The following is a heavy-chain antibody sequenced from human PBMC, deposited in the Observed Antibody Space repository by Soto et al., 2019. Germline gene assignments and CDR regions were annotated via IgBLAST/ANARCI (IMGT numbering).Heavy chain of an antibody. V-gene: IGHV3-48*01. CDR1: GFTFSSYS. CDR3: ARDGGDYGDYGMDV. J-gene: IGHJ6*02. Sequence: EVQLVESGGGLVQPGGSLRLSCSASGFTFSSYSMNWVRQAPGKGLEWVSYISSSSSTIYYADSVKGRFTISRDNAKNTLCLQTNSLRAEDTAVYYCARDGGDYGDYGMDVWGQGTTVTVSS. CDR2: ISSSSSTI. D-gene: IGHD4-17*01.